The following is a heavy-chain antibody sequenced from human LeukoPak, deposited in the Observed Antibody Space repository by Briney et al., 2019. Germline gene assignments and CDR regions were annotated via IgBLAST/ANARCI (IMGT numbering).Heavy chain of an antibody. V-gene: IGHV3-23*01. Sequence: GGSLRLSCAASGFTFSIYGMSWVRQAPGKGLELVSAISGSGGTTYYADSVKGWFTISRDNSKNTLYLQMISLRAEDTAVYYCAKVVPYSSGERGYYFDYWGQGTLVTVSS. CDR1: GFTFSIYG. CDR2: ISGSGGTT. J-gene: IGHJ4*02. D-gene: IGHD6-19*01. CDR3: AKVVPYSSGERGYYFDY.